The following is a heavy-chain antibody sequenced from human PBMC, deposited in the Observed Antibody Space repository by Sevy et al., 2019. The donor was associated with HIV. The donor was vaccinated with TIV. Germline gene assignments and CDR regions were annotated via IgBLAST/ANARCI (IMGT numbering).Heavy chain of an antibody. Sequence: SGPTLVKPTQTLTLTCTFSGFSLSTSGVGVGWIRQPPGKAPEWLALVYWDDDKRYIPSLKSRLTITKDTSKNQVVLTMSNMDPVDTATYYCAHRRVFVGNVTFDYWGQGILVTVSS. V-gene: IGHV2-5*02. CDR2: VYWDDDK. CDR1: GFSLSTSGVG. CDR3: AHRRVFVGNVTFDY. J-gene: IGHJ4*02. D-gene: IGHD1-26*01.